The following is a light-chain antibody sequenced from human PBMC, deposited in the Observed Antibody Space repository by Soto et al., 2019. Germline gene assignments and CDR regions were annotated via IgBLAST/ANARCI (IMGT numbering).Light chain of an antibody. CDR3: QKRSNWLLT. CDR1: QSVNSY. V-gene: IGKV3-11*01. CDR2: DAS. Sequence: EIVLTQSPATLSLSPGERATLSCRASQSVNSYLAWYQQKPGQAPRLLVSDASNRATGIPARFSGSGSGTDFTLTISSLEPEDFAVYYCQKRSNWLLTFGGGTKVEIK. J-gene: IGKJ4*01.